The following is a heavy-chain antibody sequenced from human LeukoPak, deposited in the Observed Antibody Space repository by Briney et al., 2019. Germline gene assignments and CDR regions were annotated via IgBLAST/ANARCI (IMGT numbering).Heavy chain of an antibody. D-gene: IGHD3-10*01. J-gene: IGHJ5*02. Sequence: GASVKVSCKVSGYTLTELSTHWVRQAPGKGLEWMGGFDPEDGETIYAQKFQGRVTMTEDTSTDTAYMELSNLRAGDTAVYYCARESYYGSGGGFDPWGQGTLVTVSS. CDR1: GYTLTELS. CDR3: ARESYYGSGGGFDP. CDR2: FDPEDGET. V-gene: IGHV1-24*01.